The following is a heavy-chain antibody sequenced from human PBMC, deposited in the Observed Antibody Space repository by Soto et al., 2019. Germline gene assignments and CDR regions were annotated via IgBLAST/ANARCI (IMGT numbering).Heavy chain of an antibody. CDR1: GYTFSSYG. CDR3: AKADSNYAGRFSYYYMDV. J-gene: IGHJ6*03. Sequence: QAQLVQSATEVKEPGASVKVSCKASGYTFSSYGISWVRQAPGQGPEWMGWISGYKDNTHYPHKFQGKVTLTTDTSTSTAYMELRNLRSDDTAVYYCAKADSNYAGRFSYYYMDVWGNGTLVTVSS. V-gene: IGHV1-18*01. D-gene: IGHD4-4*01. CDR2: ISGYKDNT.